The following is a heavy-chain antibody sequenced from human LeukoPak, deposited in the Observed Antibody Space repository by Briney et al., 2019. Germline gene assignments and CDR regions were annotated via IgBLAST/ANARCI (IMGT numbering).Heavy chain of an antibody. V-gene: IGHV4-38-2*02. CDR3: ARGSFRSSSWYWMGPYYFDY. CDR1: GYSISSGYY. Sequence: PSETLSLTCTVSGYSISSGYYWGWIRQPPGKGLEWIGEINHSGSTNYNPSLKSRVTISVDTSKNQFSLKLSSVTAADTAVYYCARGSFRSSSWYWMGPYYFDYWGQGTLVTVSS. D-gene: IGHD6-13*01. CDR2: INHSGST. J-gene: IGHJ4*02.